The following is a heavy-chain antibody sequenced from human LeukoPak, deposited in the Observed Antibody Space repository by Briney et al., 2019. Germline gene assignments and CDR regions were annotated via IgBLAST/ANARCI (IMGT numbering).Heavy chain of an antibody. J-gene: IGHJ4*02. V-gene: IGHV3-23*05. CDR3: AKSRFQATNYDY. D-gene: IGHD4/OR15-4a*01. CDR1: GFTFSSYA. CDR2: IYGSGGST. Sequence: PGGSLRLSCAASGFTFSSYAMSWVRQAPGKGLEWVSGIYGSGGSTYYADSVKGRFTIPRDNSKNTLFLQMNSLRAEDTAVYYCAKSRFQATNYDYWGQGTLVTVSS.